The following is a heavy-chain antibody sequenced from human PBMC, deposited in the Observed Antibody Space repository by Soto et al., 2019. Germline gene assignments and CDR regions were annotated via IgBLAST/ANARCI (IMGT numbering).Heavy chain of an antibody. Sequence: SETLSLTCTVSGGSISSYYWSWIRQPPGKGLEWIGYIYYSGSTNYNPSLKSRVTISVDTSKNQFSLKLSSVTAADTAVYYCARHLEIEYSSSSSAFDIWGQGTMVTVSS. D-gene: IGHD6-6*01. CDR3: ARHLEIEYSSSSSAFDI. V-gene: IGHV4-59*08. CDR1: GGSISSYY. J-gene: IGHJ3*02. CDR2: IYYSGST.